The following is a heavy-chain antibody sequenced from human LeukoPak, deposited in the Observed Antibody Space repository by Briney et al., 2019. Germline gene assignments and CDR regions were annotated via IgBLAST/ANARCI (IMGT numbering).Heavy chain of an antibody. D-gene: IGHD3-3*01. CDR1: GGSISGSSYY. CDR3: ARHVNDFWSGYYTTFDY. J-gene: IGHJ4*02. Sequence: SETLSLTCTVSGGSISGSSYYWGWIRQPPGKGLEWIGSIYYSGSTYYNPSLKSRVTISVDTSKNQFSLKLSSVTAADTAVYYCARHVNDFWSGYYTTFDYWGQGTLVTVSS. V-gene: IGHV4-39*01. CDR2: IYYSGST.